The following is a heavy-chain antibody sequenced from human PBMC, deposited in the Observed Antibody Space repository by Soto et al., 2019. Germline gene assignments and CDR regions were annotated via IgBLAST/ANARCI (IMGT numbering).Heavy chain of an antibody. CDR2: IYYSGST. Sequence: SETLSLTCTVSGGSVSSGDFYWSWIRQPPGKGLEWIGYIYYSGSTYYNPSLKSRVIISVDTSKNQFSLKVNTVTAADTAVYYCARTSVTAMDFNHWGQGALVTVSS. J-gene: IGHJ4*02. D-gene: IGHD4-17*01. V-gene: IGHV4-30-4*01. CDR1: GGSVSSGDFY. CDR3: ARTSVTAMDFNH.